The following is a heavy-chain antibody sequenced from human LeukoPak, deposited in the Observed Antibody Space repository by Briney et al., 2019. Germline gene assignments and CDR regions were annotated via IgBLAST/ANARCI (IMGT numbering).Heavy chain of an antibody. J-gene: IGHJ4*02. D-gene: IGHD1-26*01. Sequence: PGGSLRLSCAAPGLTFSSYETNWFRQAPGKGLEWVSYIFSSGNNIYYADSVKGRFTISRDNAKNLLYMQMNSLRAEDTAIYFCAKGTAPNSGILDYWGQGTLVTVYS. V-gene: IGHV3-48*03. CDR1: GLTFSSYE. CDR3: AKGTAPNSGILDY. CDR2: IFSSGNNI.